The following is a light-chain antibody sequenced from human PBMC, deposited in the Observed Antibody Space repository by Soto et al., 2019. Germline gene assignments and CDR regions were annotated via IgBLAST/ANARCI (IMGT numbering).Light chain of an antibody. CDR2: GAS. J-gene: IGKJ2*01. CDR3: QQYGNFPYT. V-gene: IGKV3-20*01. CDR1: QSVPSDW. Sequence: EIVLTQSPGTLSLSPGERATLSCRASQSVPSDWLAWYRHKPGQAPRLLIYGASSRATGVPDGVSGSGSVTDFTLTINRLEPEDCAVYYCQQYGNFPYTFGQGTKLPIK.